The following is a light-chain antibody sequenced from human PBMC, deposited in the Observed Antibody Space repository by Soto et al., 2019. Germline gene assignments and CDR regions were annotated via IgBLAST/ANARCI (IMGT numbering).Light chain of an antibody. CDR3: QTWGTGPYTV. CDR2: LNSDGSH. J-gene: IGLJ2*01. Sequence: QLVLTQSPSASASLGASVKLTCTLSSGHSSYAIAWHQQQPEKGPRYLMKLNSDGSHSKGDGIPDRFSGSSSGAERYLTISSLQSEDEADYYCQTWGTGPYTVFGGGTKVTVL. CDR1: SGHSSYA. V-gene: IGLV4-69*01.